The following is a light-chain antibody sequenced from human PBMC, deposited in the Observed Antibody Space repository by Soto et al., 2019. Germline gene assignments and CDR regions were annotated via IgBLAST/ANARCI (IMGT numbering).Light chain of an antibody. J-gene: IGKJ1*01. CDR2: GAS. CDR3: QQYGISPPWT. V-gene: IGKV3-20*01. Sequence: VLTQSPGTLSLSPGERATLSCRASQSIPSNYLAWYQQKPGQAPRLLISGASSRATGIPDRFSGSGSGTDFTLTISRLEPEDFAMYYCQQYGISPPWTFGQGTKVDIK. CDR1: QSIPSNY.